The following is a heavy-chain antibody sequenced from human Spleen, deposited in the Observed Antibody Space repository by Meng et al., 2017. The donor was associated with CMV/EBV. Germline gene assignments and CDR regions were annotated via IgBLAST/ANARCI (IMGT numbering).Heavy chain of an antibody. D-gene: IGHD1-1*01. V-gene: IGHV3-33*01. J-gene: IGHJ4*02. Sequence: GGSLRLSCVASGFTFSGHGMHWVRQAPGKGLEWVAAIWYDGSEKYYANSVKGRFTISRDNSRNTLFLQMDSLRAEDTAVYYCARWSDWKAPGPWGQGTLVTVSS. CDR3: ARWSDWKAPGP. CDR1: GFTFSGHG. CDR2: IWYDGSEK.